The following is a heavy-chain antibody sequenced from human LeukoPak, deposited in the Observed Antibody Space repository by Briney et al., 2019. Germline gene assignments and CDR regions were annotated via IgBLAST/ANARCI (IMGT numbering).Heavy chain of an antibody. CDR1: GFTLSSYS. CDR3: ARDSCSSTSCYTGAFDI. Sequence: GGSLRLSCAASGFTLSSYSMNWVRQAPGKGLEWVSSISSSSSYIYYADSVKGRFTISRDNAKNSLYLQMNSLRAEDTAVYYCARDSCSSTSCYTGAFDIWGQGTMVTVSS. J-gene: IGHJ3*02. V-gene: IGHV3-21*01. CDR2: ISSSSSYI. D-gene: IGHD2-2*02.